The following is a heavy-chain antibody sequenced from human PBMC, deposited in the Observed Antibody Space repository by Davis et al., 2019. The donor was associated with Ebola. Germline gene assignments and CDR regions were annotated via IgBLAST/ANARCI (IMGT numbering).Heavy chain of an antibody. Sequence: MPSETLSLTCTVSGGSVSSGGYYWTWIRQPPGKGLEWIGYIYDSETTYYNPSLKSRVSISVDTSKNQFSLKLSSVTAADTAVYYCASSAHIVGATGFDYWGQGTLVTVSS. CDR3: ASSAHIVGATGFDY. J-gene: IGHJ4*02. CDR2: IYDSETT. D-gene: IGHD1-26*01. V-gene: IGHV4-30-4*01. CDR1: GGSVSSGGYY.